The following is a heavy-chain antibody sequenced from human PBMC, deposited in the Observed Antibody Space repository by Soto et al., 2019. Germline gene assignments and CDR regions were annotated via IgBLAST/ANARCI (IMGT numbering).Heavy chain of an antibody. Sequence: GGSLRLSCAASGFTFTGDAMNWVRQAPGKGLEWVSSISTTSTYIYYAESVKGRFTISRDNANNSLHLQMNSLRAEDTAVYYCVRDYVMDVWGQGTTVTVSS. CDR3: VRDYVMDV. D-gene: IGHD3-10*02. CDR2: ISTTSTYI. CDR1: GFTFTGDA. V-gene: IGHV3-21*01. J-gene: IGHJ6*02.